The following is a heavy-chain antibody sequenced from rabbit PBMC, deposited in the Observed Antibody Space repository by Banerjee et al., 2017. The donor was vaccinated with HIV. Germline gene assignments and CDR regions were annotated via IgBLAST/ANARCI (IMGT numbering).Heavy chain of an antibody. V-gene: IGHV1S45*01. Sequence: QEQLEESGGDLVKPEGSLTLTCTASGFSFSNKYVMCWVRQAPGKGLEWIACIAADSSGSTYYASWAKGRFTISKTSSTTVTLQMTSLTAADTASYFCARDLAGVIGWNFGLWGPGTLVTVS. D-gene: IGHD4-1*01. J-gene: IGHJ4*01. CDR1: GFSFSNKYV. CDR3: ARDLAGVIGWNFGL. CDR2: IAADSSGST.